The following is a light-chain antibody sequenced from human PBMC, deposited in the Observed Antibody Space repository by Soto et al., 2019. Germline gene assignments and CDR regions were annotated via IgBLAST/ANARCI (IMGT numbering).Light chain of an antibody. CDR3: QQSSNWPPEIT. V-gene: IGKV3-11*01. J-gene: IGKJ5*01. Sequence: EIVLTQSPASLSLSPGERATLSCRASQSVPRNLAWYQQRPGQAPRLLIYDASSRATGIPDRFSGSGSGTDFILTISSLEPEDFAVYYCQQSSNWPPEITFGQGTRLEMK. CDR2: DAS. CDR1: QSVPRN.